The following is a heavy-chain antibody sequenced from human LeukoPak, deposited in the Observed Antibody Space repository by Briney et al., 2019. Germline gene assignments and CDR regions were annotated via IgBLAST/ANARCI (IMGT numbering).Heavy chain of an antibody. D-gene: IGHD6-13*01. V-gene: IGHV4-59*01. CDR1: GGSISSYY. Sequence: PSETLSLTCTVSGGSISSYYWSWIRRPPGKGLEWIGYIYYSGSTNYNPSLKSRVTISVDTSKNQFSLKLSSVTAADTAVYYCARHSYSSSWYVVGYWGQGTLVTVSS. CDR2: IYYSGST. CDR3: ARHSYSSSWYVVGY. J-gene: IGHJ4*02.